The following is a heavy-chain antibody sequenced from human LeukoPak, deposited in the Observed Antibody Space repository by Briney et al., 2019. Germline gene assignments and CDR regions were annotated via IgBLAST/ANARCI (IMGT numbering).Heavy chain of an antibody. V-gene: IGHV4-30-4*01. Sequence: SETLSLTCSVSGGSIISSSYYWSWIRQPPGKGLEWIGYIYYSGSTYYNPSLKSRVTISVDTSKNQFSLKLSSVTAADTAVYYCAREADTAMVSDYWGQGTLVTVSS. CDR2: IYYSGST. CDR1: GGSIISSSYY. CDR3: AREADTAMVSDY. D-gene: IGHD5-18*01. J-gene: IGHJ4*02.